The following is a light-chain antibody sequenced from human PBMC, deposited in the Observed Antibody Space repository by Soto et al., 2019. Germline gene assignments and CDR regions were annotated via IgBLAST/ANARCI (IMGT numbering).Light chain of an antibody. CDR3: QVWDSSSDRVV. Sequence: SYELTQPPSVSVAPGKTARITCGGNNIGSKSVHWYQQKPGQAPVLVIYYGSDRPSGIPERFSGSNSGNTATLTISRVEAGDEADYYCQVWDSSSDRVVFGGGTKLTVL. CDR2: YGS. CDR1: NIGSKS. J-gene: IGLJ2*01. V-gene: IGLV3-21*04.